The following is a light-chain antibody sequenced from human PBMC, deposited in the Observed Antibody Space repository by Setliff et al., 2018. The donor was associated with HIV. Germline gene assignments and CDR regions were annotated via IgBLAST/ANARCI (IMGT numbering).Light chain of an antibody. CDR3: CSYASTGGLV. Sequence: QSALTQPASVSGSPGQAITISCTGNNSDIGTYDLVSWYQQHPGKAPKLIIYEVSKWPSGVSNHFSGSKSGNTASLTISGLETEDEAEYYCCSYASTGGLVFGTGTKVTVL. CDR1: NSDIGTYDL. J-gene: IGLJ1*01. CDR2: EVS. V-gene: IGLV2-23*02.